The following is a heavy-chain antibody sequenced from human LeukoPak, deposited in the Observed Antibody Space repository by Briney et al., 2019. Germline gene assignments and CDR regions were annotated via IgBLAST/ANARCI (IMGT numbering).Heavy chain of an antibody. D-gene: IGHD2-15*01. J-gene: IGHJ4*02. CDR1: GGSISSGSYY. V-gene: IGHV4-61*02. CDR2: IYTSGST. Sequence: PSQTLSLTCTVSGGSISSGSYYWSWIRQPAGKGLEWIGRIYTSGSTNYNPSLKSRVTISVDTSKNQFSLILTSVTAADTAIYYCGRNAAYCIDYWGKGTLVTVS. CDR3: GRNAAYCIDY.